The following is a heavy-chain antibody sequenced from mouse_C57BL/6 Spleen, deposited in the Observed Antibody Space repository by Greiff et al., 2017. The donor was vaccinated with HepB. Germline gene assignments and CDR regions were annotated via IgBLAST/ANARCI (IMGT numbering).Heavy chain of an antibody. D-gene: IGHD2-1*01. CDR1: GFTFSDYY. Sequence: EVKLMESGGGLVQPGGSLKLSCAASGFTFSDYYMYWVRQTPEKRLEWVAYISNGGGSTYYPDTVKGRITISRDNAKNTLYLQMSRLKSEDTAMYYCARHNYGKRDDWYFDVWGTGTTVTVSS. CDR2: ISNGGGST. J-gene: IGHJ1*03. V-gene: IGHV5-12*01. CDR3: ARHNYGKRDDWYFDV.